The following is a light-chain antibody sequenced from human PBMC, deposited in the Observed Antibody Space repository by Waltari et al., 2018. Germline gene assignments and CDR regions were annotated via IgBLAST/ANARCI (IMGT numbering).Light chain of an antibody. CDR1: QSLVYSDGNTY. V-gene: IGKV2-30*01. CDR2: KVS. CDR3: MWGTHWPPMYT. J-gene: IGKJ2*01. Sequence: DVVMTQSPLSLPVTLGQPASISCRSSQSLVYSDGNTYLNWFQQRPGQSPRRLIYKVSSRDSGVPDRFGGSGSGTDFTLEISRVEAEDVAVYYCMWGTHWPPMYTFGQGTKLEIK.